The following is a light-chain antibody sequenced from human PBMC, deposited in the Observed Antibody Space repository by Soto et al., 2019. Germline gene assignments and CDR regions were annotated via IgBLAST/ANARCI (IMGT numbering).Light chain of an antibody. V-gene: IGKV3-20*01. CDR1: QSVSSSY. CDR3: QHYDSLPIT. J-gene: IGKJ5*01. CDR2: GAS. Sequence: EIVLPQSPGTLSLSPGERATLSCRASQSVSSSYLAWYQQKPGQPPRLLIYGASSRATGIPDRFSGSGSGTDFTLTISRLEPEDFAVFYCQHYDSLPITFGQGTRLEIK.